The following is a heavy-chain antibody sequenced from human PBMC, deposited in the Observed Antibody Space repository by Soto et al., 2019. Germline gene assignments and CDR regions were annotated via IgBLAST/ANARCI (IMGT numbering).Heavy chain of an antibody. CDR1: GGSISSGGYY. J-gene: IGHJ5*02. CDR2: IYYSGST. D-gene: IGHD3-3*01. V-gene: IGHV4-31*03. Sequence: SETLSLTCTVSGGSISSGGYYWSWIRQHPGKGLEWIGYIYYSGSTYYNPPLKSRVTISVDTSKNQFSLKLSSVTAADTAVYYCARGGREWPTNWFDPWGQGTLVTVSS. CDR3: ARGGREWPTNWFDP.